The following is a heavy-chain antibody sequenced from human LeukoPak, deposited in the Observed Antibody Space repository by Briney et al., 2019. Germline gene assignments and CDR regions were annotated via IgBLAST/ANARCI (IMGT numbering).Heavy chain of an antibody. J-gene: IGHJ4*02. Sequence: SETLPLTCAVSGYSISSGYYWGWIRQPPGKGLEWIGSIYHSGSTYYNPSLKSRVTISVDTSKNQFSLKLSSVTAADTAVYYCARSRDTIFGVVPHYFDYWGQGTLVTVSS. D-gene: IGHD3-3*01. CDR1: GYSISSGYY. V-gene: IGHV4-38-2*01. CDR3: ARSRDTIFGVVPHYFDY. CDR2: IYHSGST.